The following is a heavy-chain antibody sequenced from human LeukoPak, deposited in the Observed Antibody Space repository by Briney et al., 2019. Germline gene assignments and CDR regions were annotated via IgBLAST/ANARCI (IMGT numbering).Heavy chain of an antibody. CDR2: ISPYNGNT. J-gene: IGHJ3*02. D-gene: IGHD6-19*01. CDR3: ARFGLGKHIEVAGIPFDI. CDR1: GYTFTNHY. V-gene: IGHV1-18*04. Sequence: ASVKVSCKASGYTFTNHYMHWVRQAPGQGLEWMGWISPYNGNTNYAQKLQGRVTMTTDTSTSTAYMELRSLRSDDTAVYYCARFGLGKHIEVAGIPFDIWGQGTMVTVSS.